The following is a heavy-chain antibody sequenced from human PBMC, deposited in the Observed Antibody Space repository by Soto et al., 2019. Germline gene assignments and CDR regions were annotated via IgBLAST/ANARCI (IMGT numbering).Heavy chain of an antibody. V-gene: IGHV1-69*01. CDR1: GYPFSNIA. Sequence: QVQLVQSGTEVKEPGSSVKVSCMASGYPFSNIAISWVRQAPGQGLEWMGGLIPIFGTGNSAQKFQGRVTLTADESTSTAYMELNNLRSEYSAVYYSARHWGQFAPEVKRLYHYGMDVWGQGTTVIVS. J-gene: IGHJ6*02. CDR3: ARHWGQFAPEVKRLYHYGMDV. CDR2: LIPIFGTG. D-gene: IGHD3-16*01.